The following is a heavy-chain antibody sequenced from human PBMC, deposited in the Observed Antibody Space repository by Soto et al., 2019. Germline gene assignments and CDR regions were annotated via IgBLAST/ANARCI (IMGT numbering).Heavy chain of an antibody. J-gene: IGHJ6*02. CDR1: GFTFTTYA. V-gene: IGHV3-30*04. CDR2: ISPNGNNQ. Sequence: GGSLRLSCVDPGFTFTTYALHWIRQAPGKGLEWVAVISPNGNNQYYADSVKGRFTISRDTSKSTLYLQMSSLRADDTAVYYCAREAPMDVWGQGTTVTVSS. CDR3: AREAPMDV.